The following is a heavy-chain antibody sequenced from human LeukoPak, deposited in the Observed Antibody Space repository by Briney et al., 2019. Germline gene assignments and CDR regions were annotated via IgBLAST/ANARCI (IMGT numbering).Heavy chain of an antibody. CDR2: IIPIFDTS. CDR3: ARDLLGSASSYSSGAWDY. J-gene: IGHJ4*02. V-gene: IGHV1-69*13. CDR1: GYTFSNYA. D-gene: IGHD3-22*01. Sequence: ASVKVSCKASGYTFSNYAISWVRQAPGQGLEWMGGIIPIFDTSDYAQKFQGRVTITADESTSIAYMELSSLRPEDTAVYYCARDLLGSASSYSSGAWDYWGQGTLVTVSS.